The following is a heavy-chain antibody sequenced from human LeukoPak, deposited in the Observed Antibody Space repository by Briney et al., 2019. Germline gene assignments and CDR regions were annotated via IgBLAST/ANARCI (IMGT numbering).Heavy chain of an antibody. Sequence: SQTLSLTCTVSGGSISSGDYYWSWIRQPPGKGLEWIGYIYYSGSTYYNPSLKSRVTISVDTSKNQFSLKLSSVTVADTAVYYCARDNYGSGSHAPGVWFDPWGQGTLVTVSS. D-gene: IGHD3-10*01. CDR2: IYYSGST. V-gene: IGHV4-30-4*01. J-gene: IGHJ5*02. CDR1: GGSISSGDYY. CDR3: ARDNYGSGSHAPGVWFDP.